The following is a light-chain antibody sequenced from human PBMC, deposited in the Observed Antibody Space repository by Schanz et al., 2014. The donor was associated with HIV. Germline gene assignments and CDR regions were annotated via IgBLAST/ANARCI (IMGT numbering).Light chain of an antibody. CDR2: AAS. CDR1: QGISTY. CDR3: QNYDSPPRT. V-gene: IGKV1-27*01. Sequence: IRMTQSPSSFSASTGDRVTITCRASQGISTYVAWYQQKPGKVPKLLIYAASSLQSGVPARFSGSGSGTDFTLTISGLQPEDVATYYCQNYDSPPRTFGQGTKVQIK. J-gene: IGKJ1*01.